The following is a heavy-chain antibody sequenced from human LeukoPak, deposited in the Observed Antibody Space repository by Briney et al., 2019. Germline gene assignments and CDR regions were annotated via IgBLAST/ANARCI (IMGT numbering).Heavy chain of an antibody. J-gene: IGHJ5*02. Sequence: GASVKVSCMASGYTFTSYAMHWVRQAPGQRLEWMGWINAGNGNTKYSQKFQGRVTITRDTSASTAYMELSSLRSGDTAVYYCAVHPDYYYGSGSYYHWGQGTLVTVSS. D-gene: IGHD3-10*01. CDR3: AVHPDYYYGSGSYYH. CDR2: INAGNGNT. V-gene: IGHV1-3*01. CDR1: GYTFTSYA.